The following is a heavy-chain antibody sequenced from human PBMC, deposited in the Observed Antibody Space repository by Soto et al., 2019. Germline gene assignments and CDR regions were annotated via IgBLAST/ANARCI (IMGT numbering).Heavy chain of an antibody. D-gene: IGHD5-18*01. J-gene: IGHJ3*02. Sequence: EVQLVESGGGLVQPGGSLRLSCAASGFTFSSYWMHWVRQAPGKGLVWVSRIDSDGSSTSYADSVKGRFTISRDNAKNTLYLQMNSLRAEDTAVYHCARPAMVRVGACDIWGQGTMVTVSS. V-gene: IGHV3-74*01. CDR3: ARPAMVRVGACDI. CDR2: IDSDGSST. CDR1: GFTFSSYW.